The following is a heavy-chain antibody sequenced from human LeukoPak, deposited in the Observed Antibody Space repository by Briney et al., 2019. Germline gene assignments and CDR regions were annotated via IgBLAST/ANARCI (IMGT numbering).Heavy chain of an antibody. CDR2: ISGSGGST. CDR3: AKDGIGYCTNGVRRYNWFDP. D-gene: IGHD2-8*01. CDR1: GFTFSSYA. V-gene: IGHV3-23*01. J-gene: IGHJ5*02. Sequence: QPGGSLRLSCAASGFTFSSYAMSWVRQAPRRGLEWVSAISGSGGSTYYADSVKGRFTISRDNSKNTLYLQMNSLRAEDTAVYYCAKDGIGYCTNGVRRYNWFDPWGQGTLVTVSS.